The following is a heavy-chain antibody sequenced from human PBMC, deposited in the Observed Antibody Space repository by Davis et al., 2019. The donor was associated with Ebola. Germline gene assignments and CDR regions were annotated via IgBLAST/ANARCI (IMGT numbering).Heavy chain of an antibody. V-gene: IGHV3-73*01. CDR2: IRSKANSYAT. J-gene: IGHJ4*02. Sequence: PGGSLRLSCAASGFTFSGSAMHWVRQASGTGLEWVGHIRSKANSYATAYAASVKGRFTISRDDSKNTAYLQMNSLKTEDTAVYYCTAGYSSGWSGGDYWGQGTLVTVSS. CDR1: GFTFSGSA. D-gene: IGHD6-19*01. CDR3: TAGYSSGWSGGDY.